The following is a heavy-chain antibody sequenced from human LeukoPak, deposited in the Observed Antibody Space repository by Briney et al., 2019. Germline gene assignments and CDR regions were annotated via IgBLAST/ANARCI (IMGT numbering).Heavy chain of an antibody. CDR3: VRLVGGDIDY. D-gene: IGHD5-12*01. CDR1: GGSISSSTYY. V-gene: IGHV4-39*01. Sequence: SETLSLTCTVSGGSISSSTYYWAWIRQSPGKGLEWIGSITYSGSTYYNPSLESRVTISVDTSKNQFSLRLISVTPEDTAVYFCVRLVGGDIDYWGQGTLVTVSS. CDR2: ITYSGST. J-gene: IGHJ4*02.